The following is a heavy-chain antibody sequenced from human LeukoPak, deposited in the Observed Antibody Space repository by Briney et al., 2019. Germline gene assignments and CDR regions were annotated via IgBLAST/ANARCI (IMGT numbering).Heavy chain of an antibody. CDR2: IAHDGSNK. CDR3: ARSFFQWNYGSCPDS. J-gene: IGHJ1*01. D-gene: IGHD1-7*01. CDR1: GFTFSNYV. V-gene: IGHV3-30*03. Sequence: GGSLRLSCAASGFTFSNYVMQWVRQAPGKGLEWVALIAHDGSNKYYADSVKGRFTISRENSKNTVYLQMNSLRPEDTAVYSCARSFFQWNYGSCPDSWGQGTLVTVSS.